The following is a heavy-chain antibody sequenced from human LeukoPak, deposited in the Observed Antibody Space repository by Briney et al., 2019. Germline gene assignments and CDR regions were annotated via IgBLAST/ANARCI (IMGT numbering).Heavy chain of an antibody. CDR3: AKLYCSSASCYFPYHYYGLDL. J-gene: IGHJ6*02. D-gene: IGHD2-2*01. CDR2: FDPEDGET. Sequence: ASVKVSCKASGYTFTAYYMHWVRQAPGQGLEWMGGFDPEDGETVYAQKFQGKVTMTEDTSADTAYMELSSLRFEDTAVYYCAKLYCSSASCYFPYHYYGLDLWGQGTTVTVSS. CDR1: GYTFTAYY. V-gene: IGHV1-24*01.